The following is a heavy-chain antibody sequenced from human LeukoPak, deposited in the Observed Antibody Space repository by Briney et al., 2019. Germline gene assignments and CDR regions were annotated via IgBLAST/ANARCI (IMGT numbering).Heavy chain of an antibody. CDR2: IRSKAYGGTT. J-gene: IGHJ4*02. CDR3: TRDSGSYYRSRCFDY. V-gene: IGHV3-49*03. Sequence: GGSLRLSCTASGFTFGDYAMSWFRQAPGKGLEWVGFIRSKAYGGTTEYAASVKGRFTISRDDSKSIAYLPMNSLKTEDTAVYYCTRDSGSYYRSRCFDYWGQGTLVTVSS. D-gene: IGHD1-26*01. CDR1: GFTFGDYA.